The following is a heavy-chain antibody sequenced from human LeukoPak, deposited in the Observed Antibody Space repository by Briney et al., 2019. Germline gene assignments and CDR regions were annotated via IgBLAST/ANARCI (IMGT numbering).Heavy chain of an antibody. D-gene: IGHD3-22*01. V-gene: IGHV1-46*01. J-gene: IGHJ5*02. CDR2: INPSGGIT. CDR1: GYTLTSYY. Sequence: EASVKVSCKASGYTLTSYYMHWVRQAPGQGLEWMGIINPSGGITTYAQKSQGRVTMTRDTSTSTVYMELSSLRSEDTAIYYCARGSDSSGQYNWFDPWGQGTLVTVSS. CDR3: ARGSDSSGQYNWFDP.